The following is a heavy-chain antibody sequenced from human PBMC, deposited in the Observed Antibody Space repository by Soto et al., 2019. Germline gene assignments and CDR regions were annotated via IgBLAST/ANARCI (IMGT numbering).Heavy chain of an antibody. V-gene: IGHV3-23*01. CDR1: GFTFSSYA. J-gene: IGHJ6*02. D-gene: IGHD3-10*01. CDR3: AKDRLRLDRPQIRVRFYGMDV. CDR2: ISGSGGST. Sequence: HPGGSLRLSCAASGFTFSSYAMSWVRQAPGKGLEWVSAISGSGGSTYYADSVKGRFTISRDNSKNTLYLQMNSLRAEDTAVYYCAKDRLRLDRPQIRVRFYGMDVWGQGTTVTVSS.